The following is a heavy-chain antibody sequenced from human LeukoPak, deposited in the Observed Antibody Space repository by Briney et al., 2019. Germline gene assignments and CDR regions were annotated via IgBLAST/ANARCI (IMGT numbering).Heavy chain of an antibody. CDR2: IWYDGSNK. CDR3: ARGRWGMATQQFPLENFDY. V-gene: IGHV3-33*08. D-gene: IGHD5-12*01. CDR1: GFTFSSYG. J-gene: IGHJ4*02. Sequence: SGGSLRLSCGASGFTFSSYGMHWVRQAPGKGLEWVAVIWYDGSNKYYADSVKGRFTISRDNSKNTLYLQMNSLRAEDTAVYYCARGRWGMATQQFPLENFDYWGQGTLVTVSS.